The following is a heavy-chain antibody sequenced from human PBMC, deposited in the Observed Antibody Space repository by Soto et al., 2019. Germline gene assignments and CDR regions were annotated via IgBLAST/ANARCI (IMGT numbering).Heavy chain of an antibody. CDR2: IYYSGST. V-gene: IGHV4-30-4*01. CDR3: ARSHHVYCSGGSCAPGGYYYGMDV. Sequence: LSLTCTVSGGSISSGDYYWSWIRQPPGKGLEWIGYIYYSGSTYYNPSLKSRVTISVDTSKNQFSLKLSSVTAADTAVYYCARSHHVYCSGGSCAPGGYYYGMDVWGQGTTVTVSS. D-gene: IGHD2-15*01. CDR1: GGSISSGDYY. J-gene: IGHJ6*02.